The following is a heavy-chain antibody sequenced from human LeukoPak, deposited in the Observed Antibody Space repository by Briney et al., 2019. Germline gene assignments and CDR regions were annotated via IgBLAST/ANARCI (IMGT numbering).Heavy chain of an antibody. Sequence: PGGSLRLSCAVSGFXFSNSGIHWVRQAPGKGLNWVAVIWHDGSKTYYSDSVKGRFTISRDDSKNTLYLQMNSLRAEDTAVYYCATEGGALSHFHLWGRGTLVTVSS. CDR1: GFXFSNSG. CDR2: IWHDGSKT. J-gene: IGHJ2*01. CDR3: ATEGGALSHFHL. D-gene: IGHD3-16*02. V-gene: IGHV3-33*01.